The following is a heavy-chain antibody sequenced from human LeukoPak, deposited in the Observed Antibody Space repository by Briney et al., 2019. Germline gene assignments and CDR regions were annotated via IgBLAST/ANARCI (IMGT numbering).Heavy chain of an antibody. V-gene: IGHV4-34*01. J-gene: IGHJ2*01. CDR1: GGSFSGYY. CDR3: ASYAKDIVVLPAASIYWYFDL. CDR2: INHSGST. D-gene: IGHD2-2*01. Sequence: SETLSLTCAVYGGSFSGYYWSWIRQPPGKGLEWIGEINHSGSTNYNPSLKSRVTISVDTSKNRFSLKLSSVTAADTAVYYCASYAKDIVVLPAASIYWYFDLWGRGTLVTVSS.